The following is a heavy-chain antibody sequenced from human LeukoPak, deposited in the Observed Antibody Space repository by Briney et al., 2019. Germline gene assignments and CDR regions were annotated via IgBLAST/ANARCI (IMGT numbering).Heavy chain of an antibody. CDR2: ISSDSSNK. CDR3: AKVRRMEWMTPLSDDFDV. Sequence: TGGSLRLSCAASGFNFNRFATHWVRQVPGRGLEWVAVISSDSSNKNYVESVRGRFTISRENSVNTLYLEMNTLTTDDAGVYYCAKVRRMEWMTPLSDDFDVWGQGTMVTVSS. J-gene: IGHJ3*01. CDR1: GFNFNRFA. V-gene: IGHV3-30*04. D-gene: IGHD3-3*01.